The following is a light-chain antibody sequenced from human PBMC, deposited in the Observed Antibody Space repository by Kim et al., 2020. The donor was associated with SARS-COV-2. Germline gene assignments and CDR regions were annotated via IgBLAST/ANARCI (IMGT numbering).Light chain of an antibody. Sequence: APGKTAKMTCAGDNIGSKGGHWFQQKPGQARVVVIVNDNDRTSGIPDRFSGSNSGVAATLTIARVEAGDEADYSCQVWDSRREQPVFGGGTQLAVL. J-gene: IGLJ2*01. CDR3: QVWDSRREQPV. CDR1: NIGSKG. CDR2: NDN. V-gene: IGLV3-21*04.